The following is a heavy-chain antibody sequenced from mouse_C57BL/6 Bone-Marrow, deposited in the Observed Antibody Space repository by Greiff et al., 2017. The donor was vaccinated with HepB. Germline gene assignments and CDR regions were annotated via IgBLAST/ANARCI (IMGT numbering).Heavy chain of an antibody. CDR2: IDPENGDT. V-gene: IGHV14-4*01. J-gene: IGHJ3*01. Sequence: DVKLQESGAELVRPGASVKLSCTASGFNIKDDYMHWVKQRPEQGLEWIGWIDPENGDTEYASKFQGKATITADTSSNTAYLQLSSLTSEDTAVYYCTTTAQATFAYWGQGTLVTVSA. D-gene: IGHD3-2*02. CDR1: GFNIKDDY. CDR3: TTTAQATFAY.